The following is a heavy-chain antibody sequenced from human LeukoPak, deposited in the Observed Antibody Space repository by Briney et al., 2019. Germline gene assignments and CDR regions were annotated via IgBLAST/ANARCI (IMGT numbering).Heavy chain of an antibody. CDR1: GGSISSYY. CDR2: IYYSGST. V-gene: IGHV4-59*01. D-gene: IGHD5-24*01. CDR3: ARDLERAEGFDY. J-gene: IGHJ4*02. Sequence: PSETLSLTCTVSGGSISSYYWSWIRQPPGKGLEWIGYIYYSGSTNYNPSLKSRVTISVDTSKNQFSLKLSSVTAADTAVYYCARDLERAEGFDYWGQGTLVTVSS.